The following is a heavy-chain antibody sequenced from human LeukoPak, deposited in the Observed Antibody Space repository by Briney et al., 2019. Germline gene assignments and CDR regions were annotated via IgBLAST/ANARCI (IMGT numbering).Heavy chain of an antibody. CDR2: MSYDGSNK. CDR3: AKERGSRFDFWSGFDY. CDR1: GFTFSSYG. V-gene: IGHV3-30*18. Sequence: GGSLRLSCAASGFTFSSYGIHWVRQAPGKGLEWVAFMSYDGSNKCYADSVKGRFTISRDNSRNTLFLQMNSLRPEDTAVYSCAKERGSRFDFWSGFDYWGQGTLVTVSS. J-gene: IGHJ4*02. D-gene: IGHD3-3*01.